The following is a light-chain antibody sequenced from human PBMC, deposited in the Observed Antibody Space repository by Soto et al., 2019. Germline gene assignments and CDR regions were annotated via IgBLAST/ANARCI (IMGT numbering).Light chain of an antibody. CDR1: SSNIGGNT. CDR2: SDN. J-gene: IGLJ2*01. CDR3: AAWDDTVSGPV. V-gene: IGLV1-44*01. Sequence: QSVLTQPPSASGAPGLRVTISCSGSSSNIGGNTVSWYQQVPGAAPKLLIHSDNQWPSGIPGRFSGSRSGATASLAITGLQSEDEGYYYCAAWDDTVSGPVLGGGTKLTVL.